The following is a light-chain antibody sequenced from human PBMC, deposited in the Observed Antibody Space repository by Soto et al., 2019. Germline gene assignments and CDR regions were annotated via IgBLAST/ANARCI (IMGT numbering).Light chain of an antibody. CDR1: QNVGSY. CDR3: QHRDRWPPIIT. Sequence: EIVLTQSPGTLSFSPGDTATLSCRASQNVGSYLAWYQQKPGQAPRLLIYEIFKRATGIPARFSGSGSGTDFTLTISSLEPEDVAVYYCQHRDRWPPIITFGPGTTVDI. V-gene: IGKV3-11*01. J-gene: IGKJ3*01. CDR2: EIF.